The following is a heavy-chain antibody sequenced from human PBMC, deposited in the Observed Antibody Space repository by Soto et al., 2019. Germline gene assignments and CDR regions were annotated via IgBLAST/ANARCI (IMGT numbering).Heavy chain of an antibody. V-gene: IGHV3-7*01. CDR2: MNQDGSAK. J-gene: IGHJ4*02. D-gene: IGHD6-19*01. Sequence: EVELVESGGDLVQPGGSLRLSCGASGFRFSSYWMSWVRQAPGKGLEWVANMNQDGSAKYYVGSVKGRFTISRDNAKNSMYLQMNSLKVEDSAVYFCARDSSGWHPRDFWGQGTQVTVSS. CDR1: GFRFSSYW. CDR3: ARDSSGWHPRDF.